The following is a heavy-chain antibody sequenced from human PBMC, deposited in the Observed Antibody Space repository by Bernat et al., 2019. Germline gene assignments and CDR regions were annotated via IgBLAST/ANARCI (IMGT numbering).Heavy chain of an antibody. CDR2: ISYDGSNK. CDR1: GFTFSSYG. V-gene: IGHV3-30*18. Sequence: QVQLVESGGGVVQPGRSLRLSCAASGFTFSSYGMHWVRQAPGKGLEWVAVISYDGSNKYYEDSVKGRFTISRDNSKNTPYLQMNSLRAEDTAVYYCAKAYDILTGYYLGLDYWGQGTLVTVSS. CDR3: AKAYDILTGYYLGLDY. J-gene: IGHJ4*02. D-gene: IGHD3-9*01.